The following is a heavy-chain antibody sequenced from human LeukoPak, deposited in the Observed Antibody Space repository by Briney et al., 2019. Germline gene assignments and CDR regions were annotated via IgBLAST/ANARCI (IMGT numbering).Heavy chain of an antibody. J-gene: IGHJ4*02. CDR2: INPNSGGT. Sequence: ASVTVSCKASGYTFIGYYMHWVRQAPGQGLEWMGWINPNSGGTNYAQKFQGRVTMTRDTSISTAYMELSRLRSDDTAVYYCARVRSYCTNGVCYWDLDYWGQGTLVTVSS. CDR1: GYTFIGYY. V-gene: IGHV1-2*02. CDR3: ARVRSYCTNGVCYWDLDY. D-gene: IGHD2-8*01.